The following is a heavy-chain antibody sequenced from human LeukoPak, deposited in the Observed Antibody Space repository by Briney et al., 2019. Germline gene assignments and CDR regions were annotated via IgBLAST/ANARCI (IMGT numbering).Heavy chain of an antibody. CDR1: GYMFTNYG. Sequence: ASETVSRKASGYMFTNYGISWVRQAPGQGPGWVGWISDYNGKTNYTQKLQGRITLTTDTATSIAYMELRSLKSDDTAVYYCARDGPDYGDYVNFDYWGQGTLVTVSS. J-gene: IGHJ4*02. CDR3: ARDGPDYGDYVNFDY. V-gene: IGHV1-18*04. D-gene: IGHD4-17*01. CDR2: ISDYNGKT.